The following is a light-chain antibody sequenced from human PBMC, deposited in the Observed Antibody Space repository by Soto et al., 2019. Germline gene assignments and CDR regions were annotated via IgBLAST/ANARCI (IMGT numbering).Light chain of an antibody. CDR3: SSNTSSSTPYV. Sequence: QSALTQPASVSGSPGQSITISCTGTSSDVGGYNYVSWYQQHPGKAPKLMIYDVSNRPSGVSNRFSGSKSGNTASLTISRLEAEDEADYYCSSNTSSSTPYVFGTGTKVTVL. V-gene: IGLV2-14*01. J-gene: IGLJ1*01. CDR2: DVS. CDR1: SSDVGGYNY.